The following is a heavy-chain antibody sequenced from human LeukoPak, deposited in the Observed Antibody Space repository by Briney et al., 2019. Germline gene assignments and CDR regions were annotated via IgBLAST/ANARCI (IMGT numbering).Heavy chain of an antibody. CDR3: ARGPYKSYRDRIAVAGTDYFDY. D-gene: IGHD6-19*01. CDR1: GGSFSGYY. V-gene: IGHV4-34*01. J-gene: IGHJ4*02. Sequence: SETLSLTCAVYGGSFSGYYWSWIRQPPGKGLEWLGEINHSGSTNYNPSLKSRVTISVDTSKNQFSLKLSSVTAADTAVYYCARGPYKSYRDRIAVAGTDYFDYWGQGTLVTVSS. CDR2: INHSGST.